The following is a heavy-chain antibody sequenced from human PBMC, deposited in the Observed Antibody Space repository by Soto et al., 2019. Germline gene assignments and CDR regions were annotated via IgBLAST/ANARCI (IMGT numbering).Heavy chain of an antibody. V-gene: IGHV3-23*01. J-gene: IGHJ6*02. CDR3: AKDLTAAYSYYYYGMDV. D-gene: IGHD2-2*01. Sequence: GGSLRLSCAAPGFTFSSYAMSWVRQAPGKGLEWVSAISGSGGSTYYADSVKGRFTISRDNSKNTLYLQMNSLRAEDTAVYYCAKDLTAAYSYYYYGMDVWGQGTTVTVSS. CDR1: GFTFSSYA. CDR2: ISGSGGST.